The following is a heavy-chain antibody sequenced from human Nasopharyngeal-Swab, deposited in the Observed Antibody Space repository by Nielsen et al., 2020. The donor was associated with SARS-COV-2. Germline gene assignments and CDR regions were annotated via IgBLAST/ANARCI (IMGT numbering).Heavy chain of an antibody. Sequence: GESLKISCKASGYSFTSYWIGWVRQMPGKGLDWMGIIYPGDSDTRYSPSFQGQVTISADKSNSTAYLQWSSLKASDTAMYYCARRGDYGGNPFEAFDIWCQGTMVTVSS. V-gene: IGHV5-51*01. CDR2: IYPGDSDT. CDR3: ARRGDYGGNPFEAFDI. CDR1: GYSFTSYW. J-gene: IGHJ3*02. D-gene: IGHD4-23*01.